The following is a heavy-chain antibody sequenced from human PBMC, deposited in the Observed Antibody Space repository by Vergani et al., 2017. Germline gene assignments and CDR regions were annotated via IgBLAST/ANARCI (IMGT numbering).Heavy chain of an antibody. Sequence: EVQLLESGGGLVQPGGSLRLSCAASGFTFSSYWMHWVRQSPGKGLEWVSRINSDGSRVNYADSVKGRFTISRDNAKNTLYLQMNSLRAEDTAVYYCTRDRLDDSYAYFDYWGQGTLVTVSP. CDR2: INSDGSRV. V-gene: IGHV3-74*01. D-gene: IGHD3-16*01. CDR3: TRDRLDDSYAYFDY. CDR1: GFTFSSYW. J-gene: IGHJ4*02.